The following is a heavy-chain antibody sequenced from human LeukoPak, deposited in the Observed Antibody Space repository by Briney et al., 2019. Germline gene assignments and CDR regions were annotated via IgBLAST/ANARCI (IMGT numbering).Heavy chain of an antibody. J-gene: IGHJ4*02. D-gene: IGHD2-2*01. CDR3: ATEGYCSSTSCLSFDY. Sequence: ASVKVSCKASGYTFTSYDINWVRQATGQGLEWMGGIIPIFGTANYAQKFQGRVTITADESTSTAYMELSSLRSEDTAVYYCATEGYCSSTSCLSFDYWGQGTLVTVSS. V-gene: IGHV1-69*13. CDR1: GYTFTSYD. CDR2: IIPIFGTA.